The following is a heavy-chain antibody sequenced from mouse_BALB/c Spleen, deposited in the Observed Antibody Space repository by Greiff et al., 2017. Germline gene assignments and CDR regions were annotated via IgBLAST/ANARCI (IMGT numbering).Heavy chain of an antibody. CDR1: GFTFSSYG. J-gene: IGHJ4*01. CDR3: ARQRVYYGSSFLYYAMDY. CDR2: ISSGGSYT. D-gene: IGHD1-1*01. Sequence: EVKLQESGGDLVKPGGSLKLSCAASGFTFSSYGMSWVRQTPDKRLEWVATISSGGSYTYYPDSVKGRFTISRDNAKNTLYLQMSSLKSEDTAMYYCARQRVYYGSSFLYYAMDYWGQGTSVTVSS. V-gene: IGHV5-6*01.